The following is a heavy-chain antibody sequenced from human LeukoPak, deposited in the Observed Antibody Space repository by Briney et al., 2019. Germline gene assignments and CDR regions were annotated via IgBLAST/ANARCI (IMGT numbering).Heavy chain of an antibody. J-gene: IGHJ4*02. CDR1: GFTFSSYW. V-gene: IGHV3-7*03. D-gene: IGHD6-19*01. CDR2: IKQDGSEK. Sequence: GGSLRLSCAASGFTFSSYWMSWVRQAPGKGLEWVANIKQDGSEKYYVDSVKGRFTISRDNAKNSLFLQANSLRVDDTAVYYCARDSGWFRFDYWGQGTLVTVSS. CDR3: ARDSGWFRFDY.